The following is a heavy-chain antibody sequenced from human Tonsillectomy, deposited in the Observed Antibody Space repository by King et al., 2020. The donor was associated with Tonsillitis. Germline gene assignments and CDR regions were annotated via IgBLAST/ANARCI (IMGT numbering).Heavy chain of an antibody. CDR1: GFTFSIYA. CDR3: AKDGHSSGWYYFDY. J-gene: IGHJ4*02. D-gene: IGHD6-19*01. CDR2: IINRGGNT. V-gene: IGHV3-23*04. Sequence: VQLVESGGGLVQPGGSLRLSCAASGFTFSIYAMSWVRQAPGKGLEWVSGIINRGGNTYYADSVKGRFTISRDNSKNTLFLQMNSLRAGDTAAYYCAKDGHSSGWYYFDYWGQGTLVTVSS.